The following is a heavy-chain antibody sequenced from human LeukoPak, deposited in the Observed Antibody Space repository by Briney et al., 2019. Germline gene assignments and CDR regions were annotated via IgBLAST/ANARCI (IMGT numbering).Heavy chain of an antibody. CDR3: ARYKSGTQFGYYYYYYMDV. CDR2: IYTSGST. CDR1: GGSISSYY. V-gene: IGHV4-4*07. D-gene: IGHD1-26*01. J-gene: IGHJ6*03. Sequence: SETLSLTCTVSGGSISSYYWSWIRQPAGKGLEWIGRIYTSGSTNYNPSLKSRVTISVDTSKNQFSLKLSSVTAADTAVYYCARYKSGTQFGYYYYYYMDVWGKGTTVAVSS.